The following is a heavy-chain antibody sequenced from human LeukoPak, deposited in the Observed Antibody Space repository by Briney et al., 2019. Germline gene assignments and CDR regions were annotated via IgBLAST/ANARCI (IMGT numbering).Heavy chain of an antibody. CDR2: ITPSGAT. Sequence: GASVKVSCKTSGYKFNGYFLHWVRQAPGQGLERMGWITPSGATNYARKFQGRVTVSRDTSISTAYMEVSGLTYDDTAIYYCARDRGSASYIDEYWVQGTLVTVSS. CDR3: ARDRGSASYIDEY. D-gene: IGHD6-19*01. J-gene: IGHJ4*02. CDR1: GYKFNGYF. V-gene: IGHV1-2*02.